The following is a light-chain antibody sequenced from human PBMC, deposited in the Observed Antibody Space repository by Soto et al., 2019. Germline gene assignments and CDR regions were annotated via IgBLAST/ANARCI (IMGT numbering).Light chain of an antibody. CDR2: EVT. V-gene: IGLV2-8*01. CDR1: SSDVGAYDY. Sequence: QSALSQPPSASGSPGQSVTISCTGTSSDVGAYDYVSWYQQYPGKAPKLMIYEVTKRPSGVPDRFSGSKSGNTASLTVSGLQAEDEADYYCSSYAGSNNFVVFGGGPKVTVL. J-gene: IGLJ3*02. CDR3: SSYAGSNNFVV.